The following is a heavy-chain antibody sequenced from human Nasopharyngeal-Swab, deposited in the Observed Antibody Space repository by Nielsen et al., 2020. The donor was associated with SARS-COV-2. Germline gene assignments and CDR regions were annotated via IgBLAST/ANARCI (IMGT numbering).Heavy chain of an antibody. CDR1: GGSFSGSY. CDR3: ARGLSGIVPAPILGLGPYYYYYYTDV. J-gene: IGHJ6*03. D-gene: IGHD2-2*01. Sequence: SETLSLTCAVYGGSFSGSYWGWIRQPLGKGPEWIAEINHSGSTNYNPSLKSRVTLSVDTSMNQVSLEVSSVTAADTAVYYCARGLSGIVPAPILGLGPYYYYYYTDVWGKGTTVTVSS. V-gene: IGHV4-34*01. CDR2: INHSGST.